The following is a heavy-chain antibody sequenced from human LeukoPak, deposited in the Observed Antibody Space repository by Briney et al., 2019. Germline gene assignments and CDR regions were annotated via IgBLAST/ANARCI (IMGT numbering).Heavy chain of an antibody. CDR3: AKDYGSGSYFFDY. J-gene: IGHJ4*02. D-gene: IGHD3-10*01. Sequence: GGSLRLSCAASGFTFSSYAMSWVRQAPGKGLEWVSAISGSGGSTYYADSVKGRFTISRDNSKNTLYLQMNSLRPEDTAVYYCAKDYGSGSYFFDYCGQGTLVTVSS. CDR1: GFTFSSYA. CDR2: ISGSGGST. V-gene: IGHV3-23*01.